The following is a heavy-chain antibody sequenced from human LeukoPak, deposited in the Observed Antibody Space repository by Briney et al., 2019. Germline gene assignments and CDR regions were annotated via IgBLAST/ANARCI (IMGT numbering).Heavy chain of an antibody. J-gene: IGHJ4*02. CDR3: ASNDGLRYFDWLSLYYFDY. CDR1: GGSFSGYY. Sequence: SETLSLTCAVYGGSFSGYYWSWIRQPPGRGLEWIGSMYYGTTYYNQSLKSRVTISVDTSKNQFSLKLSSVTAADTAVYYCASNDGLRYFDWLSLYYFDYWGQGTLVTVSS. D-gene: IGHD3-9*01. V-gene: IGHV4-34*01. CDR2: MYYGTT.